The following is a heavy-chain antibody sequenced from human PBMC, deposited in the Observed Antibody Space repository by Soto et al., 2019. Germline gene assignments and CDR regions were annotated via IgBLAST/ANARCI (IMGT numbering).Heavy chain of an antibody. V-gene: IGHV4-39*01. CDR1: GGSISSSSYY. CDR2: IYYSGST. CDR3: AIRVTTFKEGWFDP. J-gene: IGHJ5*02. D-gene: IGHD4-17*01. Sequence: SETLSLTCTVSGGSISSSSYYWGWIRQPPGKGLEWIGSIYYSGSTYYNPSLKSRVTISVDTSKNQFSLKLSSVTAADTAVYYCAIRVTTFKEGWFDPWGQGTLVTVSS.